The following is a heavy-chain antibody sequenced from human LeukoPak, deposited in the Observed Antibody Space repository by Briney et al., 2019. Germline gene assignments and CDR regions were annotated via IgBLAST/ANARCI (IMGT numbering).Heavy chain of an antibody. Sequence: GASVKVSCKASGYTFTSYDINWVRRATGQGLEWMGWMNPSSGNTGYAQKFQGRVTMTRNTSISTAYMELSSLRSEDTAVYYCARGRELLWFGELREAGWFDPWGQGTLVTVSS. J-gene: IGHJ5*02. CDR3: ARGRELLWFGELREAGWFDP. CDR1: GYTFTSYD. CDR2: MNPSSGNT. D-gene: IGHD3-10*01. V-gene: IGHV1-8*01.